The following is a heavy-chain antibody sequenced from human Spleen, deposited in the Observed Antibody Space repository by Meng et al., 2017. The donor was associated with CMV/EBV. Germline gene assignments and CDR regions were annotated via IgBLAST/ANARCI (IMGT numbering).Heavy chain of an antibody. CDR3: ARVSSDHGDYDFYGMDV. CDR1: GGSISSYY. Sequence: GSLRLSCTVSGGSISSYYWTWIRQSPGKGLEWIGYIYYSGSTNYNPSLKSRVTISVDSSKNQFSLRLRSVTAADTAVYYCARVSSDHGDYDFYGMDVWGQGTTVTVSS. V-gene: IGHV4-59*01. J-gene: IGHJ6*02. D-gene: IGHD4-17*01. CDR2: IYYSGST.